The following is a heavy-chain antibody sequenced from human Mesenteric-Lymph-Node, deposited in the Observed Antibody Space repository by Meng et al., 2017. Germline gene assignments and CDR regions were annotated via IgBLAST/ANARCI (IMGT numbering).Heavy chain of an antibody. J-gene: IGHJ3*01. D-gene: IGHD7-27*01. CDR3: ARNWGWGAFDV. CDR1: GDSVSSNNAA. Sequence: SCAISGDSVSSNNAARNWIRQSPSRGLEWLGRTYYRSKWYNDYPVSVKSLITINTDTSKNQFSLQLNSVAPEDTAVYYCARNWGWGAFDVWGQGTMVTVSS. V-gene: IGHV6-1*01. CDR2: TYYRSKWYN.